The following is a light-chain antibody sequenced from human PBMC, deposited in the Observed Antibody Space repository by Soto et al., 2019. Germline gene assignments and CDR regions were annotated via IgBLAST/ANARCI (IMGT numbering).Light chain of an antibody. CDR2: LGS. Sequence: DIVMTQSPLSLPVTPGEPASISCRSSQSRLHRNGYNYLDWYLXKPGQSXXLXTYLGSNRASGVPDRFSGSGSGTDFTLKISRVEAEDVGVYDGMQGLQTPPITFGQGTRLEIK. V-gene: IGKV2-28*01. CDR1: QSRLHRNGYNY. CDR3: MQGLQTPPIT. J-gene: IGKJ5*01.